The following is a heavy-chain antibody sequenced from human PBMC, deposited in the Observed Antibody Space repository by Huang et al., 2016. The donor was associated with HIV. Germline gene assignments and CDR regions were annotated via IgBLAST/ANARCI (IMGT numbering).Heavy chain of an antibody. CDR3: ARSAYGDLDY. CDR1: GYTFTNYD. Sequence: QVHLVQSGAEVKKPGASVKVSCKASGYTFTNYDINWVLQAPGRGLEWMGWMNPNTGNTGFAQSFQGRVTMTRKTSITTAYMERTSLTSEDTAVYYCARSAYGDLDYWGLGTLVIVSS. V-gene: IGHV1-8*02. J-gene: IGHJ4*02. CDR2: MNPNTGNT. D-gene: IGHD4-17*01.